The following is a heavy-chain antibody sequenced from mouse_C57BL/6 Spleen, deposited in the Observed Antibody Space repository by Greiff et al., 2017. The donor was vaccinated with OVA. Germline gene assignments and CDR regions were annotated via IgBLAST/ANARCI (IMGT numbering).Heavy chain of an antibody. Sequence: VQLQQPGAELVKPGASVKLSCKASGYTFTSYWMHWVKQRPGQGLEWIGMIHPNSGSTNYNEKFKSKATLTVDKSSSTAYMQLSSLTSEDSAVYDCARPPCYGNCEAWFAYWGQGTLVTVSA. V-gene: IGHV1-64*01. CDR2: IHPNSGST. J-gene: IGHJ3*01. D-gene: IGHD2-10*01. CDR3: ARPPCYGNCEAWFAY. CDR1: GYTFTSYW.